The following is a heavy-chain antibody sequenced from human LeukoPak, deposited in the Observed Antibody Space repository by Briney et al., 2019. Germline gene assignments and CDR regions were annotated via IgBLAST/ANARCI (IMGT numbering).Heavy chain of an antibody. D-gene: IGHD3-22*01. Sequence: PGRSLRLSCAASGFTFDDYAMHWVRQAPGKGLEWVSGIGWNSGSIGYADSVKGRFTISRDNAKNSLYLQMNSLRAEDTALYYCAKDIDYDSSGYFDYWGQGTLVTVSS. V-gene: IGHV3-9*01. CDR1: GFTFDDYA. J-gene: IGHJ4*02. CDR3: AKDIDYDSSGYFDY. CDR2: IGWNSGSI.